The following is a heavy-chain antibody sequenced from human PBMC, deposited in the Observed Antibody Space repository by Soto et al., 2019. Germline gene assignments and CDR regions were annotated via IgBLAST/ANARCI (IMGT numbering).Heavy chain of an antibody. V-gene: IGHV1-18*01. CDR3: ARKLLAVAGTEFDY. CDR1: GYTFTSYC. CDR2: ISAYNGNT. Sequence: VASVKVSCKASGYTFTSYCISWVRQAPGQGLEWMGWISAYNGNTNYAQKLQGRVTMTTDTSTSTAYMELRSLRSDDTAVYYCARKLLAVAGTEFDYWGQGTLVTVSS. J-gene: IGHJ4*02. D-gene: IGHD6-19*01.